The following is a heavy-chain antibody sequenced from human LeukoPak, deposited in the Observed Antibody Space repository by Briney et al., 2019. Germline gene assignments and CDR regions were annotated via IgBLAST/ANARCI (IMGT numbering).Heavy chain of an antibody. Sequence: SETLSLTCTVSGGSISSGDYYWSWIRQPPGKGLEWIGYIYYSGSTYYNPSLKSRVTISVDTSKNQFSLKLSSVTAADTAVYYCARGFEWFGEYFDYWGQGTLVTVSS. J-gene: IGHJ4*02. D-gene: IGHD3-10*01. CDR3: ARGFEWFGEYFDY. V-gene: IGHV4-30-4*01. CDR2: IYYSGST. CDR1: GGSISSGDYY.